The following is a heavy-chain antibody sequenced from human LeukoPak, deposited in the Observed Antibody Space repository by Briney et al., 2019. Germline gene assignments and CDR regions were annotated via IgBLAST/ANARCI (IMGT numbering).Heavy chain of an antibody. CDR2: ISAYNGNT. CDR3: ARGWDSITMVRGVKPIFYYGMDV. Sequence: ASVKVSCKASGYTFTSYGISWVRQAPGQGLEWMGWISAYNGNTNYAQKLQGRVTMTTDTSTSTAYMELRSLRSDDTAVYYCARGWDSITMVRGVKPIFYYGMDVWSQGTTVTVS. CDR1: GYTFTSYG. D-gene: IGHD3-10*01. V-gene: IGHV1-18*01. J-gene: IGHJ6*02.